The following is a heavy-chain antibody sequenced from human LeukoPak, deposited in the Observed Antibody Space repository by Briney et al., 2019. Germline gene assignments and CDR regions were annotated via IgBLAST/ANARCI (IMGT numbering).Heavy chain of an antibody. CDR3: ARRGAMVTGYYYMDV. CDR2: ISDSGGTT. CDR1: GFTFSNYG. J-gene: IGHJ6*03. Sequence: GGSLRLSCAASGFTFSNYGMSWVRQAPGKGLEWVSIISDSGGTTYYADSVKGRFTISRDNAKNSLYLQMNSLRAEDTAVYYCARRGAMVTGYYYMDVWGKGTTVTVSS. V-gene: IGHV3-23*01. D-gene: IGHD5-18*01.